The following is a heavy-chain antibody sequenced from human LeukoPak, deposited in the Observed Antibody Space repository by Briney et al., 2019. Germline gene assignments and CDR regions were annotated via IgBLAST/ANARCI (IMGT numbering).Heavy chain of an antibody. Sequence: GGSLRLSCAASGFTFSSYAMHWVRQAPGKGLEWVAVISYDGSNKYYADSVKGRFTISRDTSQNTVYLQMISLRAGDTAVYYCAKPGRDYGDYYWFDTWGQGTLVTVSS. CDR3: AKPGRDYGDYYWFDT. J-gene: IGHJ5*02. CDR1: GFTFSSYA. CDR2: ISYDGSNK. V-gene: IGHV3-30-3*01. D-gene: IGHD4-17*01.